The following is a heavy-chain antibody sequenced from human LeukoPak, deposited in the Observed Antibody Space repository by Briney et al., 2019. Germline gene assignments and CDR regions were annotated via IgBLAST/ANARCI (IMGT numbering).Heavy chain of an antibody. D-gene: IGHD3/OR15-3a*01. CDR2: INSDGSST. Sequence: GGSLRLSCAASGFTFSSYWMHWVRQAPGKGLVWVSRINSDGSSTSYADSVKGRFTISRDNAKNTLYLQMNSLRVEDTAVYYCARDRGYDFGTDYWGQGTLVTVSS. V-gene: IGHV3-74*01. CDR1: GFTFSSYW. J-gene: IGHJ4*02. CDR3: ARDRGYDFGTDY.